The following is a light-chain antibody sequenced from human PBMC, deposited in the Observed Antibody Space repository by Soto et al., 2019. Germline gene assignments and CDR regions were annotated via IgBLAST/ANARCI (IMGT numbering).Light chain of an antibody. J-gene: IGKJ1*01. CDR2: GAT. CDR3: QQYGNSRPWT. Sequence: EIVLTQCPGTLSLSPGERVTLSCRASQSVSSSYLAWYQQKPGQAPRLLIHGATSRATGIPDRFSGSGSGTDFTLTISRLEPEDLAVYYCQQYGNSRPWTFGQGTKVDIK. CDR1: QSVSSSY. V-gene: IGKV3-20*01.